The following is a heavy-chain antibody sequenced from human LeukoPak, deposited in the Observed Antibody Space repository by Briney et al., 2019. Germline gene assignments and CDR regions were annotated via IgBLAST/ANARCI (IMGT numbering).Heavy chain of an antibody. CDR1: GYSISSGYY. J-gene: IGHJ3*02. D-gene: IGHD2-15*01. V-gene: IGHV4-38-2*02. CDR3: VRETYSDAFDI. Sequence: SETLSLTCTVSGYSISSGYYWGWIRQPPGKGLEWIGSIYHSGNTYYNPSLKSRVTISVDTSKNQFSLKLSSVTAADTAVYYGVRETYSDAFDIWGQGTLVTVSS. CDR2: IYHSGNT.